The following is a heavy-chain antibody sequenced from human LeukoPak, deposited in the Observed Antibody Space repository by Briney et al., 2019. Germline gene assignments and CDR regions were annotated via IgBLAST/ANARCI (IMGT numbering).Heavy chain of an antibody. Sequence: GGSLRLSCTASGFTFSSYGMHWVRPAPGKGLEWGAVIWYDGSNKYYADSVKGRFTISRDNSKNTLYLQMNSLRAEDTAVYYCARGGAIAVAGLDYWGQGTLVTVSS. CDR3: ARGGAIAVAGLDY. CDR2: IWYDGSNK. D-gene: IGHD6-19*01. J-gene: IGHJ4*02. CDR1: GFTFSSYG. V-gene: IGHV3-33*01.